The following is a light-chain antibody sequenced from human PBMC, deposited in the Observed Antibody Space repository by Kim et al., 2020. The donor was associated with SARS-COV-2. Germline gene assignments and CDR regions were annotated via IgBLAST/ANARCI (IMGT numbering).Light chain of an antibody. CDR2: GAS. J-gene: IGKJ2*01. CDR1: QSISSY. Sequence: DIQMTQSPSSLSASVGDRVTITCRASQSISSYLNWYQQKPGRAPNLLIYGASNLHSGVPSRFSGSGSGTHFTLTISSLQPEDSATYYCQQGYSTFGQGTKVDIK. CDR3: QQGYST. V-gene: IGKV1-39*01.